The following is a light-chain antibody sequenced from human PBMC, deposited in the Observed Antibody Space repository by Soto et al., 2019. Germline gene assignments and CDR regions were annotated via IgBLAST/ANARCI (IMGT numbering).Light chain of an antibody. V-gene: IGKV3-20*01. CDR3: QQYGSSPWT. Sequence: EIVLTQSPATLSVWASARGALXGRASQSISNNLAWYQQKPGQAPRLLIYGASTRATGIPARFSGSGSGTDFTLTISRLEPEDFAVYYCQQYGSSPWTSGQGTKVDIK. CDR2: GAS. J-gene: IGKJ1*01. CDR1: QSISNN.